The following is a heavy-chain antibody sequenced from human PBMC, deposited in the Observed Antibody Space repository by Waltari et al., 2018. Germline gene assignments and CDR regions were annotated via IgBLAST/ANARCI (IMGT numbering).Heavy chain of an antibody. V-gene: IGHV3-23*01. J-gene: IGHJ4*02. CDR3: AKDVISDWEGNYFDH. CDR2: ISTSGRSR. CDR1: GFTFRNYA. D-gene: IGHD3-16*02. Sequence: EVQLLESGGGLVQPGGSLRLSCEASGFTFRNYAMAWVRQAPGKGREWVSGISTSGRSRRNAESVKGRFTISRDNSKNTLYLQLNSLRAEDTAKYYCAKDVISDWEGNYFDHWGQGTLVTVSS.